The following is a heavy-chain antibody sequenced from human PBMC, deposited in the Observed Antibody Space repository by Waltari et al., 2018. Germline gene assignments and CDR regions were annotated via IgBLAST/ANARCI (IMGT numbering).Heavy chain of an antibody. Sequence: EVQLVQSGAEVKKPGESLRISCQASGYSFSSYWITWVRQMPGKGLEWMGRIDPNDSYTTYSPTFQGHVIISADQSINTAYLQWSSLKASDTAVYFCARALTTVTPTLGYWGQGTLVTVSS. CDR3: ARALTTVTPTLGY. CDR1: GYSFSSYW. J-gene: IGHJ4*02. D-gene: IGHD4-17*01. CDR2: IDPNDSYT. V-gene: IGHV5-10-1*01.